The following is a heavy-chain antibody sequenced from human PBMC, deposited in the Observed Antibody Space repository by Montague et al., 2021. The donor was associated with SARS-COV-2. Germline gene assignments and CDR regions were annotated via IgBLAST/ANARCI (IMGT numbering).Heavy chain of an antibody. Sequence: SETLSLTCAVYGGSFSGYYWSWIRQPPGKGLEWIGEINHSGSTNYNPSLKSRVTISVDTPKNQFSLKLSSVTAADTAVYYCARGLFQPDFQAHWGQGTLVTVSS. CDR2: INHSGST. CDR1: GGSFSGYY. V-gene: IGHV4-34*01. J-gene: IGHJ4*02. D-gene: IGHD2-2*01. CDR3: ARGLFQPDFQAH.